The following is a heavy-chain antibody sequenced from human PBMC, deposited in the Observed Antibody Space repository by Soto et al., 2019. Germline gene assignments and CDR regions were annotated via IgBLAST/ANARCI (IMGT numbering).Heavy chain of an antibody. CDR1: GGTFSSYA. V-gene: IGHV1-69*12. CDR3: ARDLGRDGYIWFDP. D-gene: IGHD2-15*01. CDR2: IIPIFGTA. Sequence: QVQLVQSGAEVKKPGSSVKVSCKASGGTFSSYAISWVRQAPGQGLEWMGGIIPIFGTANYAQKFQGRVTXIAXEXMRTAYMELSSLRSEDTAVYYWARDLGRDGYIWFDPWGQGTLVTVSS. J-gene: IGHJ5*02.